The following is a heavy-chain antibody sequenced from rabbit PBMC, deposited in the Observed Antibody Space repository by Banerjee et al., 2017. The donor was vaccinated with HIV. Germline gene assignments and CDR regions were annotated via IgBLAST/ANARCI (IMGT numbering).Heavy chain of an antibody. CDR3: ARAWDTYGYAGYYNL. Sequence: QEQLEESGGDLVKPEGSLTLTCTASGFSFSSYYYMCWVRQAPGKGPEWIACIYAGDSGSTYYASWVKGRFTISKTSSTTVTLQMTSLTAADTATYFCARAWDTYGYAGYYNLWGPGTLVTV. CDR2: IYAGDSGST. CDR1: GFSFSSYYY. J-gene: IGHJ4*01. D-gene: IGHD6-1*01. V-gene: IGHV1S45*01.